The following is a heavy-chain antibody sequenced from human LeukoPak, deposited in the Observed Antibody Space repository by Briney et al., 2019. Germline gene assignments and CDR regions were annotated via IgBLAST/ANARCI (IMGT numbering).Heavy chain of an antibody. J-gene: IGHJ6*02. CDR2: IKSKTDGGTT. V-gene: IGHV3-15*01. D-gene: IGHD4-17*01. Sequence: PGGSLRLSCAASGFTFSNAWMSWVRQAPGKGLEWVGRIKSKTDGGTTDYAAPVKGRFTISRDDSKNTLYLQMNSLKTEDTAVYYCTTDFPDYGDYSPHSYYYYGMDVWGQGTTVTVSS. CDR3: TTDFPDYGDYSPHSYYYYGMDV. CDR1: GFTFSNAW.